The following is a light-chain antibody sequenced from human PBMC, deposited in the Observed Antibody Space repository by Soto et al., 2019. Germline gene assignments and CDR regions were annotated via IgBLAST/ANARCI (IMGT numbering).Light chain of an antibody. J-gene: IGLJ3*02. CDR3: CSYAGSSTFEV. CDR2: EGS. CDR1: SRDGGSYNL. Sequence: QSALTQPASVSGSPGQSITISCTGTSRDGGSYNLVSWYQQHPGKAPKLMIYEGSKRPSGVSNRFSGSKSGNTASLTIAGLQAEDEADYYCCSYAGSSTFEVFGGGTQLTVL. V-gene: IGLV2-23*03.